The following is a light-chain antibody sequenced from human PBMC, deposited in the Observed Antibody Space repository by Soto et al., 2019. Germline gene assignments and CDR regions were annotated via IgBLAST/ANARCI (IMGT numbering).Light chain of an antibody. V-gene: IGLV7-46*01. CDR1: TGAVTNGHY. CDR2: DTT. Sequence: QAVVTQEPSLTVSPGGTVTLTCGSSTGAVTNGHYPYWFQQKPGQAPRTLIYDTTNRHSWTPARFSGSLLGGKAALTLSGAQPEDEDEYYCLISSNGNYVLGNGTKVTVL. CDR3: LISSNGNYV. J-gene: IGLJ1*01.